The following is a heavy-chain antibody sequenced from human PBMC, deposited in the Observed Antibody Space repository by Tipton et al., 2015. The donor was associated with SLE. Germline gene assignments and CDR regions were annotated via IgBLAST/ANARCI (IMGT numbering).Heavy chain of an antibody. CDR1: GGSFSGYY. CDR3: ARGRGRAVANAFDI. Sequence: TLSLTCAVYGGSFSGYYWSWIRQPPGKGLEWIGYIYYSGSTNYNPSLKSRVTISVDTSKNQFSLKLTSVTAADTAVYYCARGRGRAVANAFDIWGQGTMVTVSS. CDR2: IYYSGST. V-gene: IGHV4-59*01. J-gene: IGHJ3*02.